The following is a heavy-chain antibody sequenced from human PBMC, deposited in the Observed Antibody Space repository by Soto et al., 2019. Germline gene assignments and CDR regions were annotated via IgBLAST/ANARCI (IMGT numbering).Heavy chain of an antibody. CDR3: ARHAVAGTEAGWFDP. V-gene: IGHV1-46*01. CDR1: GYTFTSYY. D-gene: IGHD6-19*01. CDR2: INPSGGST. Sequence: ASVKVSCKASGYTFTSYYMHWVRQAPGQGLEWMGIINPSGGSTSYAQKFQGRVTMTRDTSTSTVYMELXXLXSEDTAVYYCARHAVAGTEAGWFDPWGQGTLVTVSS. J-gene: IGHJ5*02.